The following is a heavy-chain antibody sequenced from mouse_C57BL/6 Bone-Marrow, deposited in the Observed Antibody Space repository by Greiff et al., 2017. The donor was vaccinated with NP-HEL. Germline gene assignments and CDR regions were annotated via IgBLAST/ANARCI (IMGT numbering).Heavy chain of an antibody. CDR1: GFTFSSYA. J-gene: IGHJ2*01. Sequence: EVMLVESGGGLVKPGGSLKLSCAASGFTFSSYAMSWVRQTPEKRLEWVATISDGGSYTYYPDNVKGRFTISRDNAKNNLYLQMSHLKSEDTAMYYCARGPLYPFDYWGQGTTLTVSS. CDR3: ARGPLYPFDY. V-gene: IGHV5-4*03. CDR2: ISDGGSYT. D-gene: IGHD2-1*01.